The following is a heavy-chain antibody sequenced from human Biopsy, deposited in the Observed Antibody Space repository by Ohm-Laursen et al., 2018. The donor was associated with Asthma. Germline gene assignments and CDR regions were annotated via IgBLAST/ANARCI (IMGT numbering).Heavy chain of an antibody. CDR2: IMTVFGTT. D-gene: IGHD6-19*01. CDR1: GGTFSNFA. V-gene: IGHV1-69*13. CDR3: ARCQVGYSSGWSLLLKKIYYSGMDV. J-gene: IGHJ6*02. Sequence: SVKVSCKTPGGTFSNFAISWVRQAPGQGLEWLGGIMTVFGTTDYAQKFQGRVTITADESTSTAYMEVTSLRSEDTAIYYCARCQVGYSSGWSLLLKKIYYSGMDVWGQGTAVTVSS.